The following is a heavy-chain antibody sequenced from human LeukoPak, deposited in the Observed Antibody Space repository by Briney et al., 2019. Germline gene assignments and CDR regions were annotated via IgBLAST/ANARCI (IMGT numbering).Heavy chain of an antibody. CDR3: ARGYYDSSGYYFPNWFDP. CDR1: GYSENFYG. Sequence: ASVEVSCKTSGYSENFYGITWVRQVAGQGLEWMGWISAQHGQTEYAPNSQDRVTMTTDTYTNTAYMELRSLRSDDTAVYYCARGYYDSSGYYFPNWFDPWGQGTLVTVSS. V-gene: IGHV1-18*01. CDR2: ISAQHGQT. D-gene: IGHD3-22*01. J-gene: IGHJ5*02.